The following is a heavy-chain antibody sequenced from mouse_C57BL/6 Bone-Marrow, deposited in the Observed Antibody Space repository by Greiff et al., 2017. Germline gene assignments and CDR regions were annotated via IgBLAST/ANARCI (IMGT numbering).Heavy chain of an antibody. Sequence: QVQLQQPGAELVKPGASVKLSCKASGYTFTSYWMHWVKQRPGRGLEWIGRIDPNSGGTKYNEKFKSKATLTVDKHTSTAYMQLSSVESDDSAVYYCARGNLGRGYTMDYWGQGTSVTVSS. CDR1: GYTFTSYW. J-gene: IGHJ4*01. V-gene: IGHV1-72*01. CDR3: ARGNLGRGYTMDY. CDR2: IDPNSGGT. D-gene: IGHD4-1*01.